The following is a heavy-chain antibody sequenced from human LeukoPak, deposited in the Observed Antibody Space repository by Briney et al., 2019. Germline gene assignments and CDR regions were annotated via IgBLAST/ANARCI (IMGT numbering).Heavy chain of an antibody. Sequence: GGSLRLSCAASGFTFRRYGMSWVRQAPGEGLEWVSAISGSGGSTYYADSVKGRFTISRDNSKNSLYLQMNSLRAEDTAVYYCAKERAGLGDFDYWGQGTLVTVSS. CDR3: AKERAGLGDFDY. D-gene: IGHD3-16*01. CDR2: ISGSGGST. CDR1: GFTFRRYG. V-gene: IGHV3-23*01. J-gene: IGHJ4*02.